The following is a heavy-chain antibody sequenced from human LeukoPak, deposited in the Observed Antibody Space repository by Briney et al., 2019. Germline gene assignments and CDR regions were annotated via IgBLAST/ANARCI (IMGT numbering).Heavy chain of an antibody. D-gene: IGHD5-18*01. Sequence: PSETLSLTCAVYGGSFSGYYWSWIRQSPGKGLEWIGEINHSGGTNYNPSLKSRVTISVDTSKNQFSLKLSSVTAADTAVYYCARLMDTAMVPWYFDLWGRGTLVTVSS. CDR3: ARLMDTAMVPWYFDL. V-gene: IGHV4-34*01. J-gene: IGHJ2*01. CDR2: INHSGGT. CDR1: GGSFSGYY.